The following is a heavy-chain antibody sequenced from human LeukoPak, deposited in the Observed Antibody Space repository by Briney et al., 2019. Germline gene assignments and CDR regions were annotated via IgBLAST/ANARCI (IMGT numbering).Heavy chain of an antibody. V-gene: IGHV3-11*06. CDR3: AAGAKGRYYFDY. CDR1: GFTVSSNY. Sequence: GGSLRLSCAASGFTVSSNYMSWVRQAPGKGLEWVSYISSSSSYTNYADSVKGRCTISRDNAKNSLYLQMNSLRAEDTAVYYCAAGAKGRYYFDYWGQGTLVTVSS. J-gene: IGHJ4*02. CDR2: ISSSSSYT. D-gene: IGHD1-26*01.